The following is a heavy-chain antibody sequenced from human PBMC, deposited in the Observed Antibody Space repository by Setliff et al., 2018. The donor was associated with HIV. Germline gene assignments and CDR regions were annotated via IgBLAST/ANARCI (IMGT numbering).Heavy chain of an antibody. D-gene: IGHD4-17*01. J-gene: IGHJ4*02. CDR3: ARVRQVSDYGDYDYYFDY. V-gene: IGHV4-4*07. CDR1: GGSISGFY. Sequence: SETLSLTCTVSGGSISGFYWSWIRQSAGKGLEWIGRIHTSGTTYYNPSLKSRVTISVDTSKNQFSLKLSSVTAADTAVYYCARVRQVSDYGDYDYYFDYWGQGALDTVSS. CDR2: IHTSGTT.